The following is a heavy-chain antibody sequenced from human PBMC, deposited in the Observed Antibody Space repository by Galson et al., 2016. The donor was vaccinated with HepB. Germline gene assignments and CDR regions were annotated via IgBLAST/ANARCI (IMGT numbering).Heavy chain of an antibody. J-gene: IGHJ4*02. V-gene: IGHV3-7*03. CDR1: GFTFGSYW. CDR3: ARGDKWGWDY. Sequence: SLRLSCAASGFTFGSYWMGWVRQAPGRGLEWLANIKTDGSETRDVDSVEGRFTISRDNAKNSMYLQMSGLRTEDTAVYYCARGDKWGWDYWGQGTLVTVSS. D-gene: IGHD1-26*01. CDR2: IKTDGSET.